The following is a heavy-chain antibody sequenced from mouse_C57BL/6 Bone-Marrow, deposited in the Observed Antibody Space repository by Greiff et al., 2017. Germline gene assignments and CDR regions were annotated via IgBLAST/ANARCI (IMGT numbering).Heavy chain of an antibody. CDR2: IYPRSGNT. Sequence: QVQLQQSGAELARPGASVKLSCKASGYTFTSYGISWVKQRTGPGLEWIGEIYPRSGNTYYNEKFKGKATLTADKSSSTAYMELRSLTSEVSAVYFCAIPIYYDYDSYAMDYWGQGTSVTVSS. CDR1: GYTFTSYG. CDR3: AIPIYYDYDSYAMDY. J-gene: IGHJ4*01. D-gene: IGHD2-4*01. V-gene: IGHV1-81*01.